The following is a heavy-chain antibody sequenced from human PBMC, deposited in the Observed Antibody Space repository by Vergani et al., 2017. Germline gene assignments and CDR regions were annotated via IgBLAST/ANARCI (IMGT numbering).Heavy chain of an antibody. CDR2: IYYIGRT. J-gene: IGHJ4*02. V-gene: IGHV4-39*07. D-gene: IGHD3-3*01. Sequence: QLQLQESGPGLVKPSETLSLTCTVSGGSISSSSYYWGWIRQPPGKGLEWIGSIYYIGRTYYHPSLNSRVTISVDTSKNQFSLQLSSVTAADTAVYYCARANCVSDYDFWSGYNFDYWGQGTLVTVSS. CDR3: ARANCVSDYDFWSGYNFDY. CDR1: GGSISSSSYY.